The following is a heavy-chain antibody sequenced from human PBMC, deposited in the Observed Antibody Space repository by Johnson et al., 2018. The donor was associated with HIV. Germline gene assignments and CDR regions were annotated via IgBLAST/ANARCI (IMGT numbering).Heavy chain of an antibody. CDR1: GFTFASSA. V-gene: IGHV3-23*04. Sequence: VQLVESGGGLEQPGGSLRLSCAASGFTFASSAMSWVRQAPGKGLEWVSAISDSGSTYYADSVKGRFTISRDNSKNTLYLQINSLKTEDTAVYYCTTGFAAFDIWGQGTMVTVSS. CDR3: TTGFAAFDI. J-gene: IGHJ3*02. CDR2: ISDSGST.